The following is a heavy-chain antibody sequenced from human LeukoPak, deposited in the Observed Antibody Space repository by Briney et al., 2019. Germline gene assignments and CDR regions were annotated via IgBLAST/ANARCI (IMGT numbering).Heavy chain of an antibody. CDR2: VSDSGGTT. J-gene: IGHJ3*02. CDR1: GFTFSSYS. CDR3: ARDQVVDGAFDI. V-gene: IGHV3-48*04. D-gene: IGHD2-8*02. Sequence: PGGSLRLSCAASGFTFSSYSMNWVRQAPRKGLEWVSRVSDSGGTTYYADSVKGRFTISRDNAKNSLYLQMNSLRAEGTAVYYCARDQVVDGAFDIWGQGTMVTVSS.